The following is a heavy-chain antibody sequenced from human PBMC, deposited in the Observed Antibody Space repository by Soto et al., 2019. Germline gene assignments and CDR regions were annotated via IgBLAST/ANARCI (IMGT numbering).Heavy chain of an antibody. Sequence: QVQLVESGGGVVQPGRSPRLSCAASGFTFRDYAMHWVRQAPGKGLEWVTLISSDATNKYLADSVKGRFTISRDNSKNTLYLQMNSLRVEDTGLYYCARQGMAARKYYSTYLDVWGQGTTVIV. V-gene: IGHV3-30-3*01. D-gene: IGHD6-6*01. J-gene: IGHJ6*02. CDR1: GFTFRDYA. CDR2: ISSDATNK. CDR3: ARQGMAARKYYSTYLDV.